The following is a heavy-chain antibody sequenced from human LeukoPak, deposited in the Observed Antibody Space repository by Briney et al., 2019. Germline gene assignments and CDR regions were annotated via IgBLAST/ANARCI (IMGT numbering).Heavy chain of an antibody. D-gene: IGHD4-17*01. CDR2: IKSDGGTT. CDR1: GFTFNNAW. Sequence: PGGSLRLSCAASGFTFNNAWMSWVRQAPGKGLEWIGRIKSDGGTTDYAAPVKGRFTISRGDSKNTLYLQMNSLKAEDAAVYYCTTDLGDYGDYIRCWGQGTLVTVSS. CDR3: TTDLGDYGDYIRC. V-gene: IGHV3-15*01. J-gene: IGHJ4*02.